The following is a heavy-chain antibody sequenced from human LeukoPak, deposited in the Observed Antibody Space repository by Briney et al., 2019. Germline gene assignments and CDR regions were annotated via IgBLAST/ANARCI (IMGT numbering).Heavy chain of an antibody. V-gene: IGHV4-34*01. Sequence: SETLSLTCAVYGGSFSGYYWSWIRQPPGKGLEWIGEINHSGSTNYNPSLKSRVTISVDTSKNQFSLKLSSVTAADTAVYYCARVVRSSSWSRGWFDPWGQGTLVTVSS. J-gene: IGHJ5*02. D-gene: IGHD6-13*01. CDR1: GGSFSGYY. CDR3: ARVVRSSSWSRGWFDP. CDR2: INHSGST.